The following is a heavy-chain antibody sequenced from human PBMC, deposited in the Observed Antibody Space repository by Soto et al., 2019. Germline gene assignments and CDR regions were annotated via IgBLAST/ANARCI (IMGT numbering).Heavy chain of an antibody. J-gene: IGHJ4*02. D-gene: IGHD2-21*02. Sequence: QVQLVQSGAEEKKPGASVKVSCKASGYTFTSYAMHWVRQAPGQRLEWMGWINAGNGNTKYSQKFQGRVTITWDTSASTAYMELSSLRSEDTAVYYCARSIVVVTALDYWGQGTPVTVSS. CDR1: GYTFTSYA. CDR3: ARSIVVVTALDY. CDR2: INAGNGNT. V-gene: IGHV1-3*05.